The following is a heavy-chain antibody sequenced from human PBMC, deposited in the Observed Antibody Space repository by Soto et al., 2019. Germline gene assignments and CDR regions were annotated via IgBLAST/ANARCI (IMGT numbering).Heavy chain of an antibody. Sequence: ASVKVSCKASGYTFTNYAMHWVRQAPGQRLEWMGWINAGNGNTKYPQKFQGRVTITRDTSASTAYMELSSLRSEDTAVYYCARADTSAWYLDWFDPWGQGTLVTVSS. CDR2: INAGNGNT. CDR3: ARADTSAWYLDWFDP. CDR1: GYTFTNYA. V-gene: IGHV1-3*01. D-gene: IGHD6-19*01. J-gene: IGHJ5*02.